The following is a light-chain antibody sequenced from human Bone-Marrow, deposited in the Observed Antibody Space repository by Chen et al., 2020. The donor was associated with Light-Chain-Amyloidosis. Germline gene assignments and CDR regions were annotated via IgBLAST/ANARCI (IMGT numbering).Light chain of an antibody. V-gene: IGKV1-39*01. CDR3: QQSDSTPIT. CDR1: QSISSN. CDR2: VAS. J-gene: IGKJ5*01. Sequence: DIQMTPSPSSLSASVGDRVTITCRASQSISSNLNWYQHKPGKAPNLLIYVASSLQTGVPSRFSGSGSGTDFTLTISSLQPEDFATYYCQQSDSTPITFGQGTRLEIK.